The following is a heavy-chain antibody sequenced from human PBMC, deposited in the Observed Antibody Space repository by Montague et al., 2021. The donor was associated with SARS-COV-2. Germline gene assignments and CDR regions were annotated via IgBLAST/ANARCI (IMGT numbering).Heavy chain of an antibody. V-gene: IGHV4-34*01. CDR1: GGFFSNYY. D-gene: IGHD3-22*01. CDR2: SNQTGRT. J-gene: IGHJ4*02. Sequence: SETLSLNCAVYGGFFSNYYSSWIRQPRGKGLESIRESNQTGRTNXNPSCSSRVTKTVDTFKNQFSLKLSYVTAADTTVYYCAKGTLTVNMAVVVLLGAIYFLDSTDPGTLVAGSS. CDR3: AKGTLTVNMAVVVLLGAIYFLDS.